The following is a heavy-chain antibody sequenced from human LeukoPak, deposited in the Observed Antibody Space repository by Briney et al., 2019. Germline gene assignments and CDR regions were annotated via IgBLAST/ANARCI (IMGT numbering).Heavy chain of an antibody. CDR1: GGSISSSNW. V-gene: IGHV4-4*02. CDR2: IYHSGST. CDR3: ARIQYTYYYYYMDV. J-gene: IGHJ6*03. D-gene: IGHD5-24*01. Sequence: SGTLSLTCAVSGGSISSSNWWSWVRQPPGKGLEWIGEIYHSGSTNYNPSLKSRVTISVDKSKNQFSLKLSSVTAADTAVYYCARIQYTYYYYYMDVWGKGTTVTVSS.